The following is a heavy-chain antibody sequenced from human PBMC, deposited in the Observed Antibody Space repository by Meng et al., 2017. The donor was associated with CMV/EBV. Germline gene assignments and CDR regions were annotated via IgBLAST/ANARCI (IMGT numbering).Heavy chain of an antibody. CDR2: ISSSSSYI. CDR3: AREGNGYGYQLLRTPYYFDY. V-gene: IGHV3-21*01. CDR1: GFTFSSYS. Sequence: GESLKISCAASGFTFSSYSMNWVRQAPGKGLEWVSSISSSSSYIYYADSVKGRFTISRDNAKNSLYLQMNSLRAEDTAVYYWAREGNGYGYQLLRTPYYFDYWGQGTLVTVAS. D-gene: IGHD2-2*01. J-gene: IGHJ4*02.